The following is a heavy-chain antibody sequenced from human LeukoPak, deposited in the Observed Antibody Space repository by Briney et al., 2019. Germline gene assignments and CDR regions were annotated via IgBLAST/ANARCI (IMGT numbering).Heavy chain of an antibody. D-gene: IGHD5-18*01. Sequence: CLRLSCGGPGFTLFEFCLHLVRQAPGEGPEWGSGICWNSGSIGYADSVKGRFTISRDNAKNSLYLQMNSLRAEDTALYYCAKEGRGYSYGYRAFDIWGQGTMVTVSS. CDR2: ICWNSGSI. J-gene: IGHJ3*02. CDR1: GFTLFEFC. V-gene: IGHV3-9*01. CDR3: AKEGRGYSYGYRAFDI.